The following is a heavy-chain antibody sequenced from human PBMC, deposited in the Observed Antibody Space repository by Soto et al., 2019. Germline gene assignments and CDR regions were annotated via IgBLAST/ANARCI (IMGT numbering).Heavy chain of an antibody. Sequence: QVQLVESGGGVVQPGRSLRLSCAASGLTFSSNGMHWVRQAPGKGLEWVAFISYDGSHEYYAVSVKGRFTISRDNSKNTLYLQMNSLTNEDTAVYFCAGIVPTGSLNYYYGMDVWGQGTTVTVSS. CDR1: GLTFSSNG. D-gene: IGHD1-1*01. J-gene: IGHJ6*02. CDR2: ISYDGSHE. CDR3: AGIVPTGSLNYYYGMDV. V-gene: IGHV3-30*03.